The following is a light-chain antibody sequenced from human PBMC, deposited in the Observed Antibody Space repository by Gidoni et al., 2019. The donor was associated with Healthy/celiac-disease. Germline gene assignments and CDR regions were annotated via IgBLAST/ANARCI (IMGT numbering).Light chain of an antibody. CDR2: KAS. Sequence: DIQMTQSPSTLSASVGDSVTITCRASQSISSWLAWYQQQPGKAPKLLIYKASSLESGVPSRCSGSGSGTEFTLTISSLQPDDFATYYCQQYSSYWTFGQXTKVEIK. V-gene: IGKV1-5*03. J-gene: IGKJ1*01. CDR1: QSISSW. CDR3: QQYSSYWT.